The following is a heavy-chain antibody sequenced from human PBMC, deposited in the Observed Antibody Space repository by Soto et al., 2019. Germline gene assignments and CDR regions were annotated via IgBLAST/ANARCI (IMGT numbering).Heavy chain of an antibody. J-gene: IGHJ4*02. CDR1: GFTFSSYG. V-gene: IGHV3-30*18. CDR2: ISYDGSNK. CDR3: AKDKDDKRYCSGGSCYNYFDY. Sequence: GGSLRLSCAASGFTFSSYGMHWVRQAPGKGLEWVAVISYDGSNKYYADSVKGRFTISRDNSKNTLYLQMNSLRAEDTAVYYCAKDKDDKRYCSGGSCYNYFDYWGQGTLVTVSS. D-gene: IGHD2-15*01.